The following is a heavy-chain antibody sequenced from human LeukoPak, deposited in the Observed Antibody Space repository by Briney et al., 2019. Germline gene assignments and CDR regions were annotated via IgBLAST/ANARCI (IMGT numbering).Heavy chain of an antibody. V-gene: IGHV3-21*04. CDR3: ARRTGAYSHPYDY. J-gene: IGHJ4*02. Sequence: PGGSLRLFCAASGFPFSSYSMIWVRQAPGRGLEWVSSISSSSSYIYYADSVKGRVTISRDNAKNSLYLQMNSLRAEDTAGYYCARRTGAYSHPYDYWGEGTLVTVSS. D-gene: IGHD4/OR15-4a*01. CDR2: ISSSSSYI. CDR1: GFPFSSYS.